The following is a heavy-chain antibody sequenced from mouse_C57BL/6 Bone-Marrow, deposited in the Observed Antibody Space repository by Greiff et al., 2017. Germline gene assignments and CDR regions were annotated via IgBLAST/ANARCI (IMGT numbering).Heavy chain of an antibody. V-gene: IGHV14-4*01. CDR2: IDPENGDT. J-gene: IGHJ3*01. CDR3: TVYYGSMWFAY. D-gene: IGHD1-1*01. Sequence: EVQLQQSGAELVRPGASVKLSCTASGFNIQDDYMHWVKQRPEQGLEWIGWIDPENGDTEYASKFQGKATITADTSSNTAYLQLSSLTSEDTAVYYCTVYYGSMWFAYWGQGTLVTVSA. CDR1: GFNIQDDY.